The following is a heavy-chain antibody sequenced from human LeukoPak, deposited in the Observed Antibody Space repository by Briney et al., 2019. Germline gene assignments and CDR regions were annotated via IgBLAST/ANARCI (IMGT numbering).Heavy chain of an antibody. CDR3: ARHVPEDTATVTPYYFDY. V-gene: IGHV5-51*01. CDR1: GYSFTSYW. J-gene: IGHJ4*02. CDR2: IYPGDSDT. Sequence: SGESLKISCKGSGYSFTSYWIGWVRQMPGKGLEWMGIIYPGDSDTRYSPSFQGQVTISADKSISTAYLQWSSLKASDTAMYYCARHVPEDTATVTPYYFDYWGQGTLVTVSS. D-gene: IGHD5-18*01.